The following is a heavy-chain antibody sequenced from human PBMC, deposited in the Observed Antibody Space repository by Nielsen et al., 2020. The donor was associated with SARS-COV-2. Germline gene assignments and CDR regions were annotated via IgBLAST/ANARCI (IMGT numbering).Heavy chain of an antibody. D-gene: IGHD3-3*01. J-gene: IGHJ6*02. Sequence: GGFLRLSCAASGFTFSSYEMNWVRQAPGKGLEWVSYISSSGSTIYYADSVKGRFTISRDNAKNSLYLQMNSLRAEDTAVYYCARGSTYYDFWSGDAMYMDVWGQGTTVTVSS. V-gene: IGHV3-48*03. CDR1: GFTFSSYE. CDR3: ARGSTYYDFWSGDAMYMDV. CDR2: ISSSGSTI.